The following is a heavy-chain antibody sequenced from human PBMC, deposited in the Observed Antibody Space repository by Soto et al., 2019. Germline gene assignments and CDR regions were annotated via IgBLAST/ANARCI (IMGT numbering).Heavy chain of an antibody. D-gene: IGHD6-13*01. J-gene: IGHJ4*02. Sequence: SVNVSCKSSGGTFSSYAINWVRQAPGQGLEWMGGIIPIFGTANYAQKFQGRVTITADESTSTAYMEVSSLRSEDTAVYFCARGRAAAAAWTSFDYWCQGTLVTVSS. CDR3: ARGRAAAAAWTSFDY. CDR2: IIPIFGTA. CDR1: GGTFSSYA. V-gene: IGHV1-69*13.